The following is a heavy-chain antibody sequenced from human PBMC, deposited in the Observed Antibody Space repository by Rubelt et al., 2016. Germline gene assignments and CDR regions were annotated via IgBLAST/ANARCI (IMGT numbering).Heavy chain of an antibody. Sequence: QVQLVQSGAEVKKPGASVKVSCKASGYTFTTYGISWVRQAPGQGLEWMGWISAYNGDTHYAQKIQGRVTMTIDTSTSTAYMDLRSLRSDDTAVYYCATHMVRGEYGYYYGMDVWGQGTTVTVSS. J-gene: IGHJ6*02. CDR3: ATHMVRGEYGYYYGMDV. CDR1: GYTFTTYG. CDR2: ISAYNGDT. V-gene: IGHV1-18*01. D-gene: IGHD3-10*01.